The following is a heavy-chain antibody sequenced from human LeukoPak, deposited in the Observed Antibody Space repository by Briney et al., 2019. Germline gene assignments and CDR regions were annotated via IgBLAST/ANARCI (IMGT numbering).Heavy chain of an antibody. CDR3: ARPGPREHNGHYGMDV. D-gene: IGHD1-1*01. V-gene: IGHV4-31*03. CDR1: GGSISSGGYY. Sequence: PSQTLSLTCTVSGGSISSGGYYWSWIRQHPGKGLEWIGHISYSGTTNYNPSLKSRATISVDTSKNQFSLKLTSVTAADTAVYYCARPGPREHNGHYGMDVWGQGTTVTVSS. J-gene: IGHJ6*02. CDR2: ISYSGTT.